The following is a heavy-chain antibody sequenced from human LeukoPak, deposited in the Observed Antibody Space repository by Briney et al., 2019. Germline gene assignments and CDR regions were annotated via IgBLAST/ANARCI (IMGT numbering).Heavy chain of an antibody. J-gene: IGHJ6*03. V-gene: IGHV4-38-2*02. CDR1: GYSISSGYY. Sequence: PSETLSLTCTVSGYSISSGYYWGWIRQPPGKGLEWIGSIYHSGSTYYNPSLKSRVTISVDTSKNQFSLKLSSVTAADTAVYYCARATPSWDMDVWGKGTTVTISS. CDR3: ARATPSWDMDV. D-gene: IGHD3-16*01. CDR2: IYHSGST.